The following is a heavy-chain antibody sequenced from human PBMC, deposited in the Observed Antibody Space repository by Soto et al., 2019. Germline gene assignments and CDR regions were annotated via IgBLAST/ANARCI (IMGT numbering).Heavy chain of an antibody. CDR2: ISYNGIDK. V-gene: IGHV3-30*03. CDR3: AGGGGPNCHDTPIEH. D-gene: IGHD3-9*01. CDR1: GFTFSDHG. J-gene: IGHJ4*03. Sequence: QMQLVESGGGVVQPGRSLRLSCAASGFTFSDHGIHWVRQAPGKGLEWVADISYNGIDKWYADSVKGRFTISRDNYRDPVYLEKNRLGPGDTGVQFLAGGGGPNCHDTPIEHRGQGNLVTLS.